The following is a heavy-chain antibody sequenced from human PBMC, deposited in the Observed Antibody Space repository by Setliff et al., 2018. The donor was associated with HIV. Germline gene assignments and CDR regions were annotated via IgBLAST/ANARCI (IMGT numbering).Heavy chain of an antibody. Sequence: PSETLSLTCTVSGGSITGYYWSWVRQPPGKGLEWIGYIFYSGTTNYSPSLNSRATISVDTSKNSFSLRLSSVTAADTAVYYCARVSALIRAPFDYWGQGALVTVSS. D-gene: IGHD3-3*02. CDR2: IFYSGTT. J-gene: IGHJ4*02. CDR3: ARVSALIRAPFDY. V-gene: IGHV4-59*01. CDR1: GGSITGYY.